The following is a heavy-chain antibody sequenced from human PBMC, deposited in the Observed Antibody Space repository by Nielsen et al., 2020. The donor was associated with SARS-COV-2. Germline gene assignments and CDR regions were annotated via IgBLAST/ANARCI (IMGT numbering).Heavy chain of an antibody. CDR2: INHSGSA. Sequence: SETLSLTCAVSGGSFTDSYWTWIRQPPGKGLEWIGDINHSGSANYNPSLKSRVTISVDTSKNQFSLKLSSVTAADTALYYCARERVGGITIFGVVTRYGMDVWGQGTTVTVSS. CDR1: GGSFTDSY. V-gene: IGHV4-34*01. J-gene: IGHJ6*02. D-gene: IGHD3-3*01. CDR3: ARERVGGITIFGVVTRYGMDV.